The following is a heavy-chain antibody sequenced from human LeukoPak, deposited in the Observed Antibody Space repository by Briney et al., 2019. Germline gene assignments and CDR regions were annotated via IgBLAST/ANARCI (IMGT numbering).Heavy chain of an antibody. V-gene: IGHV4-39*01. CDR2: IYYSGST. Sequence: PSETLSLTCSVSGGSIGRRSYFWGWIRQPPGKGPEWIGSIYYSGSTYYNPYLSRRVTISVDTSKNQFSLKFSSVTAADTAIYYCARVFEMATIRKLYYFDHWGQGTLVTVSS. CDR1: GGSIGRRSYF. D-gene: IGHD5-24*01. J-gene: IGHJ4*02. CDR3: ARVFEMATIRKLYYFDH.